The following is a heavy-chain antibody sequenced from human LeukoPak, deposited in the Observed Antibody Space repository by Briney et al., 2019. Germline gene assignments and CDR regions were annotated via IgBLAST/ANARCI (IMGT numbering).Heavy chain of an antibody. D-gene: IGHD2-8*01. CDR1: GFTLSSHR. CDR3: VREDRILLGNDAFDI. CDR2: ISRSSSEI. J-gene: IGHJ3*02. V-gene: IGHV3-48*01. Sequence: GGSLRLSCAASGFTLSSHRMNWVRQAPGKGLEWVSDISRSSSEIHYADSVTGRFTISRDNAKNSVYLQMNSLRVEDTAVYYCVREDRILLGNDAFDIWGQGTMVTVSS.